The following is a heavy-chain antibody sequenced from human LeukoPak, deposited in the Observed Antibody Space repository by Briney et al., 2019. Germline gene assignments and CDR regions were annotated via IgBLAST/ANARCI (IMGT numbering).Heavy chain of an antibody. Sequence: ASVKVSCKASGYTFTNYYMHWVRQAPGQGLEWMGIINPSSGTTNCAQKFLGRVTMTRDTSTSTVYMELSSLRSEDTAVYYCARGAGGSGSYGYFDYWGQGTLVTVSS. D-gene: IGHD3-10*01. J-gene: IGHJ4*02. CDR3: ARGAGGSGSYGYFDY. V-gene: IGHV1-46*01. CDR2: INPSSGTT. CDR1: GYTFTNYY.